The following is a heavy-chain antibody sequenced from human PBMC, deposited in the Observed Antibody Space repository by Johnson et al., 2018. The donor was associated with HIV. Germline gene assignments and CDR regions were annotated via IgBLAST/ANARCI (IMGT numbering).Heavy chain of an antibody. D-gene: IGHD6-19*01. J-gene: IGHJ3*02. CDR1: EFTFDDYG. CDR3: ARRAGYSGQWLVQTVDAFDI. V-gene: IGHV3-20*04. CDR2: INWNGGST. Sequence: EQLVESGGDLVQPGGSLRLSCAASEFTFDDYGMSWVRQAPGKGLEWVSGINWNGGSTGYADSVKGRFTISRDNAKKSLHLQMNSLRAEDTALYYCARRAGYSGQWLVQTVDAFDIWGQGAMVTVSS.